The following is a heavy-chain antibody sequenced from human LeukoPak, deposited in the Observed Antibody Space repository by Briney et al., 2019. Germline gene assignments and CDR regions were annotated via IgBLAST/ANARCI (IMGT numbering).Heavy chain of an antibody. CDR3: ADYGDYGAIDY. D-gene: IGHD4-17*01. CDR2: ISSGSTTI. CDR1: GFTFSTYS. V-gene: IGHV3-48*01. Sequence: GGSLRLSCAVSGFTFSTYSMNWLRQAPGKGLEWVSYISSGSTTIHYADSVKGRFTISRDNAKNSLYLQMNSLRAEDTAVYYCADYGDYGAIDYWGQGTLATVSS. J-gene: IGHJ4*02.